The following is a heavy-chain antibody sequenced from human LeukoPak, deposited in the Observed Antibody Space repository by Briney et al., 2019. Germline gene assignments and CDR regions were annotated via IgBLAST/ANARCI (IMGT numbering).Heavy chain of an antibody. V-gene: IGHV1-18*01. CDR2: ISAYNGNT. Sequence: AASVKVSCKASGYTFTSYGISWVRQAPGQWLEWMGWISAYNGNTNYAQKLQGRVTMTTDTSTSTAYMELRSLRSDDTAVYYCARDLYYDSSGYYLVAFDIWGQGTMVTVSS. J-gene: IGHJ3*02. CDR3: ARDLYYDSSGYYLVAFDI. CDR1: GYTFTSYG. D-gene: IGHD3-22*01.